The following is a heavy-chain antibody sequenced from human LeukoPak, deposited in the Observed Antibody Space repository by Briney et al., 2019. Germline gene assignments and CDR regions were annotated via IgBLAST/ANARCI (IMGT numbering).Heavy chain of an antibody. Sequence: SSATLSLTCTVSGGSAGSDNSYWNWIRQPPGKGLEWIGRIYADGSSTYNPSLKSRVTILVDTSKNQFSLRLSSMTAADTAVYYCARGYYYRTWGLGTLVTVSS. CDR1: GGSAGSDNSY. CDR3: ARGYYYRT. J-gene: IGHJ4*02. CDR2: IYADGSS. D-gene: IGHD3-10*01. V-gene: IGHV4-61*02.